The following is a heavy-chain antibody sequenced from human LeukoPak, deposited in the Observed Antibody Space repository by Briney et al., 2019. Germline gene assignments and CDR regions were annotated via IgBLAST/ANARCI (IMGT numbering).Heavy chain of an antibody. CDR1: GGSISSGSYY. CDR3: ARDGTIFGVVMGP. V-gene: IGHV4-61*02. Sequence: SETLSLTCTVSGGSISSGSYYWSWIRQPAGKGLEWIGRIYTSGSTNYNPSLKSRVTISVDTSKNQFSPKLSSVTAADTAVYYCARDGTIFGVVMGPWGQGTLVTVSS. J-gene: IGHJ5*02. D-gene: IGHD3-3*01. CDR2: IYTSGST.